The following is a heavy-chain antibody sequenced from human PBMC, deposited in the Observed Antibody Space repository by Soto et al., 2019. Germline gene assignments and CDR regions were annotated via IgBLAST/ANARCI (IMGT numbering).Heavy chain of an antibody. J-gene: IGHJ6*03. CDR3: ARALLRMGDCINCVCYTTGYYYSIYV. D-gene: IGHD2-8*01. CDR1: GGTFSSYT. CDR2: IIPILGIA. Sequence: SVKVSCKASGGTFSSYTISWVRQAPGQGLEWMGRIIPILGIANYAQKFQGRVTITADKSTSTAYMELSSLRSEDTAVYYCARALLRMGDCINCVCYTTGYYYSIYVWGKGTTVTVSS. V-gene: IGHV1-69*02.